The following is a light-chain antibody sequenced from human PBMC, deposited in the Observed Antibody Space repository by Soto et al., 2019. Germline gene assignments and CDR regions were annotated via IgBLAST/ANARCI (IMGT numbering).Light chain of an antibody. CDR3: QQLDSYPIT. CDR1: ERIYSAY. J-gene: IGKJ5*01. Sequence: EVVLTQSPVTLSLSRGERATLSCRASERIYSAYLGWYQQKPGQAPRLLIYGTSSRATGIPDRFSGSGSGTDFTLTISRLEPEDFATYYCQQLDSYPITFGQGTRLEIK. V-gene: IGKV3-20*01. CDR2: GTS.